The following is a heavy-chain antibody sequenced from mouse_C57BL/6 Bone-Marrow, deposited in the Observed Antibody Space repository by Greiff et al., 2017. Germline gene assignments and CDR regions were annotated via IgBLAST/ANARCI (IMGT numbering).Heavy chain of an antibody. V-gene: IGHV2-9*01. CDR1: GFSLTSYG. Sequence: VMLVESGPGLVAPSQSLSITCTVSGFSLTSYGVDWVRQPPGQGLEWLGVIWGGGRTTYNSALLSRLCISKDNSKSQVFIKMSSQQTDDTAMYYGDKHEPNWEGFADGGKGTLGTVSA. J-gene: IGHJ3*01. D-gene: IGHD4-1*01. CDR2: IWGGGRT. CDR3: DKHEPNWEGFAD.